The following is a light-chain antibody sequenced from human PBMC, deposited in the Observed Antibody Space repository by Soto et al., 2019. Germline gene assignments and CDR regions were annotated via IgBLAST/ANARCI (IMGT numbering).Light chain of an antibody. CDR3: QQYDNLGIT. CDR2: DAS. CDR1: QDISNY. Sequence: DIQMSQSPSSLSASVGDRATITCQASQDISNYLNWYQQKPGKAPKLLIYDASNLETGVPSRFSGSGSGTDFTFTISSLQPEDIATYYCQQYDNLGITFGQGTRLEIK. V-gene: IGKV1-33*01. J-gene: IGKJ5*01.